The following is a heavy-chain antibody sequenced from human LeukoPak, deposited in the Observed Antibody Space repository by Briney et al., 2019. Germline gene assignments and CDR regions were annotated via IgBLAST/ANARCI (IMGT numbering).Heavy chain of an antibody. J-gene: IGHJ4*02. CDR3: AREYHYDSSGATFDY. Sequence: GGSLRLSCAASGFPFTTYAMSWVRQAPGKGLEWVSAISGRGGRTYYADSVKGRFTISRDNSKNTLYLQMNSLRAEDTAVYYCAREYHYDSSGATFDYWGQGTLVTVSS. CDR2: ISGRGGRT. V-gene: IGHV3-23*01. D-gene: IGHD3-22*01. CDR1: GFPFTTYA.